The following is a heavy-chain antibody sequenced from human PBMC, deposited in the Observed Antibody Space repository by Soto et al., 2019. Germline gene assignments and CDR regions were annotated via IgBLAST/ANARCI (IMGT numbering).Heavy chain of an antibody. D-gene: IGHD3-16*02. CDR3: ARASSGFGGVIVIGWFDP. Sequence: QLQLQESGPGLVKPSETLSLTCTVSGGSISSSSYYWGWIRQPPGKGLEWIGSIYYSGSTYYNPSLKSRVPISVDTSKNQFSLKLGSVTAADTAVYYCARASSGFGGVIVIGWFDPWGQGTLVTVSS. CDR2: IYYSGST. V-gene: IGHV4-39*01. CDR1: GGSISSSSYY. J-gene: IGHJ5*02.